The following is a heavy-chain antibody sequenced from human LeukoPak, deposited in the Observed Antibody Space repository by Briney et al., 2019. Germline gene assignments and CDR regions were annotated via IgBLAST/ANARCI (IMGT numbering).Heavy chain of an antibody. V-gene: IGHV3-74*01. CDR3: ARAPSEIGGYYPEYFRH. CDR1: GFTFGTYW. Sequence: PGGSLRLSCAASGFTFGTYWMHWVRQAPGKGLVWVSRIKSDGGTNYADSVKGRFTISRDNAKKTVSLQMNSLRPEDTGVYYCARAPSEIGGYYPEYFRHWARAPWSPSPQ. CDR2: IKSDGGT. D-gene: IGHD3-22*01. J-gene: IGHJ1*01.